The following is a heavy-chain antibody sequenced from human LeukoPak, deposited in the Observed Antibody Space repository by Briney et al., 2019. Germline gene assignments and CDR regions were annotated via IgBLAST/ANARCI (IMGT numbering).Heavy chain of an antibody. D-gene: IGHD2-15*01. V-gene: IGHV5-51*01. CDR3: ARRGDYCSADNCYPWWFDP. Sequence: GEPLQISSKGSGYSFTNYWIGWVRPMPGKGLEWMGIIYPGDSDTRYSPSFQGQVTISADKSISTAYLQWSSLQASDTAMYYCARRGDYCSADNCYPWWFDPWGQGTLVTVSS. J-gene: IGHJ5*02. CDR1: GYSFTNYW. CDR2: IYPGDSDT.